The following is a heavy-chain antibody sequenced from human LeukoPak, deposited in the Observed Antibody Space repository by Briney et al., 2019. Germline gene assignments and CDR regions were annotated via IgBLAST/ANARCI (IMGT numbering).Heavy chain of an antibody. V-gene: IGHV1-46*01. Sequence: ASVKVSCKASGYSFTSYYMQWLRQAPGQGLEWMGIIDPSGGSTGYAPKFQGRVIMTRDTSTSTVYMDLSSLRSEDTAVYYCARDRLTGYYRWFDPWGQGTLVTVSS. CDR3: ARDRLTGYYRWFDP. D-gene: IGHD3-9*01. CDR1: GYSFTSYY. CDR2: IDPSGGST. J-gene: IGHJ5*02.